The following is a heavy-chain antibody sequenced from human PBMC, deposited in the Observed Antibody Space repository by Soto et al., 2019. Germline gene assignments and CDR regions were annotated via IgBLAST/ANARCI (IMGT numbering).Heavy chain of an antibody. CDR1: GFIVSSNY. J-gene: IGHJ4*02. CDR3: ARDRGSGYYPD. CDR2: IYSGGST. Sequence: EVQLVESGGGLVQPGGSLRLSCAASGFIVSSNYMSWVRQAPGKGLEWVSVIYSGGSTNYADSVKGRFSISRDNSNNTLYLQMSSLRADDTAVYYCARDRGSGYYPDWGQGTLVTVSS. D-gene: IGHD3-22*01. V-gene: IGHV3-66*01.